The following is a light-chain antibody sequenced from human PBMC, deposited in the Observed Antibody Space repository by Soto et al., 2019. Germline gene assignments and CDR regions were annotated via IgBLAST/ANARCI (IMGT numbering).Light chain of an antibody. CDR1: QSVSIY. Sequence: EIVLTQSPATLSLSPGERATLSCRASQSVSIYLAWYQQKPAQAPRLLIYDSSNRAAGSPARFSARGSGTDFTLFISNLEPEDSAVYYCQHRSNWPPITFGQGTRLEIK. J-gene: IGKJ5*01. CDR3: QHRSNWPPIT. CDR2: DSS. V-gene: IGKV3-11*01.